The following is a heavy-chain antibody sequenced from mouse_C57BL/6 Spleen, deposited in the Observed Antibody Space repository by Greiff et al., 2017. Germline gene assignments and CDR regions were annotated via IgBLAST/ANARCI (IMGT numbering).Heavy chain of an antibody. D-gene: IGHD6-2*01. CDR2: IYPGSGST. Sequence: QVQLKQSGAELVRPGSSVKLSCKASGYTFTSYWMHWVKQRPGQGLEWIGDIYPGSGSTNYNEKFKSKATLTVDTSSSTAYMQLSSLTSEDSAVYYCARGLDYFDYWGQGTTLTVSS. CDR1: GYTFTSYW. J-gene: IGHJ2*01. V-gene: IGHV1-55*01. CDR3: ARGLDYFDY.